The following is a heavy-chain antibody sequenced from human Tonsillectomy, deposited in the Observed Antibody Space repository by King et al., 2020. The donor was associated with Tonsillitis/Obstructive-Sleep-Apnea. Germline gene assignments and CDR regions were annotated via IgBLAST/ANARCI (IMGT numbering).Heavy chain of an antibody. CDR3: AKDPGVVVTSDVWYFDL. CDR2: ISYDGSNK. Sequence: VQLVESGGGVVQPGRSLRLSCAASGFTFSSYGMHWVRQAPGKGLEWVAVISYDGSNKYYADSVKGRFTINRDNSKNTLYLQMNSLRAEDTAVYYCAKDPGVVVTSDVWYFDLWGRGTLVTVSS. CDR1: GFTFSSYG. D-gene: IGHD2-21*02. J-gene: IGHJ2*01. V-gene: IGHV3-30*18.